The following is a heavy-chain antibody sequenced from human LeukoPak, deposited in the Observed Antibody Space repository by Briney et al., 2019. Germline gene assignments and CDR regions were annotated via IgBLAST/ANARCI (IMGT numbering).Heavy chain of an antibody. CDR1: GGTFSSYA. D-gene: IGHD3-3*01. CDR3: ARVLRKGFWRDYYYYGMDV. J-gene: IGHJ6*02. V-gene: IGHV1-69*01. CDR2: ILPIFGTA. Sequence: ASVKVSCKASGGTFSSYAISWVRQAPGQGLEWMGGILPIFGTANYAQKFQGRVTITADESTSTAYMELSSLRSEDTAVYYCARVLRKGFWRDYYYYGMDVWGQGTTVTVSS.